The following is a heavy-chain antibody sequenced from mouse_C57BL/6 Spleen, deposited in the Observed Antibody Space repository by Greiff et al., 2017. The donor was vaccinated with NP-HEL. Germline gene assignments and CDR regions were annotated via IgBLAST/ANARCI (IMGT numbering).Heavy chain of an antibody. CDR2: ISYDGSN. V-gene: IGHV3-6*01. Sequence: EVKVEESGPGLVKPSQSLSLTCSVTGYSITSCYYWNWIRQFPGNKLEWMGYISYDGSNNYNPSLKNRISITRDTSKNQFFLKLNSVTTEDTATYYCARGAFYYGSSYFDVWGTGTTVTVSS. CDR3: ARGAFYYGSSYFDV. J-gene: IGHJ1*03. D-gene: IGHD1-1*01. CDR1: GYSITSCYY.